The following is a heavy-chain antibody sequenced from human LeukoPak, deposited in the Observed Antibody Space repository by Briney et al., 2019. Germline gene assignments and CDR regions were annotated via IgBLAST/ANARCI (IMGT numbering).Heavy chain of an antibody. CDR2: IKQDGSEK. J-gene: IGHJ4*02. V-gene: IGHV3-7*03. Sequence: GGSLRLSCAASGFTFSSYWMSWVRQAPGKGLEWVANIKQDGSEKYYVDSVKGRFTISRDNAKNSLYLQMNSLRAEDTAVYYCAKAPREARYPFVDYWGQGTLVTVSS. D-gene: IGHD3-16*02. CDR1: GFTFSSYW. CDR3: AKAPREARYPFVDY.